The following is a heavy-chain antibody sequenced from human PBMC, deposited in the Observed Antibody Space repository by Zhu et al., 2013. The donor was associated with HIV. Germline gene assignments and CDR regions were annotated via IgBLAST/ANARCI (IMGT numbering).Heavy chain of an antibody. CDR2: ISPNSGDT. D-gene: IGHD3-16*01. V-gene: IGHV1-2*02. Sequence: QVQLVQSGAEVKKPGASVKVSCKSSGYTYSGYYIHWVRQAPGQGLEWMGWISPNSGDTNYAQKFQGRVTMTRDRSISTAYMQLSSLTSDDTAVYYCARDRTMTIGGGAWRRTSWGQGTLVTVSS. CDR3: ARDRTMTIGGGAWRRTS. J-gene: IGHJ4*02. CDR1: GYTYSGYY.